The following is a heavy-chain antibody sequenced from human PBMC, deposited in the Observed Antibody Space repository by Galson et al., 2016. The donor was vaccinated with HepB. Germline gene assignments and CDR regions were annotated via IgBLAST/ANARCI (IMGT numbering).Heavy chain of an antibody. J-gene: IGHJ4*02. D-gene: IGHD2-2*01. V-gene: IGHV1-18*01. CDR1: SYTFTVYG. Sequence: SVKVSCKASSYTFTVYGISWVRQAPGQGLEWMGWISAYHGNKKYAQKFQGRVTMTTDTSTSTAYMELRSLRSDDTAVYYCARGCISSNCYYDYWGQGTLVTVSS. CDR2: ISAYHGNK. CDR3: ARGCISSNCYYDY.